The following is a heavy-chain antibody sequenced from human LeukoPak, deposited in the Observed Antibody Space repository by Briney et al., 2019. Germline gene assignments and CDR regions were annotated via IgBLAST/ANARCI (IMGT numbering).Heavy chain of an antibody. CDR3: TTYTRGHY. V-gene: IGHV3-73*01. D-gene: IGHD6-19*01. CDR2: IGIKANNYAT. Sequence: PGGSLKLSCAASGFTFSGSDMHWVRQASGKGLEWVGRIGIKANNYATAYSAALKGRFTISRDDPKNTAYLQMNSLRTEDTAVYYCTTYTRGHYWGQGILVTVSS. CDR1: GFTFSGSD. J-gene: IGHJ4*02.